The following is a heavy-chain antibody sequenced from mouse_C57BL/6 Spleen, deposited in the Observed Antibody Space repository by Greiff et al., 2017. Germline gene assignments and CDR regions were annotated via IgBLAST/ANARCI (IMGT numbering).Heavy chain of an antibody. CDR1: GYTFTDYY. J-gene: IGHJ4*01. D-gene: IGHD2-4*01. CDR3: ASDYDDGTASPPYAMDY. CDR2: INPNNGGT. V-gene: IGHV1-26*01. Sequence: VQLQQSGPELVKPGASVKISCKASGYTFTDYYMNWVKQSHGKSLEWIGDINPNNGGTSYNQKFKGKATLTVDKSSSTAYMELRSLTSEDSAVYYCASDYDDGTASPPYAMDYWGQGTSVTVSS.